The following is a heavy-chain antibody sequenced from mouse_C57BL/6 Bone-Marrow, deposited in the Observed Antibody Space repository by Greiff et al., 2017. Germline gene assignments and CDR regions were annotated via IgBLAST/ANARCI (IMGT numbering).Heavy chain of an antibody. CDR3: AREGVWLGWYFDV. CDR1: GYTFTSYG. J-gene: IGHJ1*03. Sequence: QVQLQQSGAELARPGASVKLSCKASGYTFTSYGIHWVKQGTGQGLEWIGEIYPRSGNPYYNENFKGKATLTADKSSSTAYMELRSLTSEDSEVYFCAREGVWLGWYFDVWGTGTTVTVSS. CDR2: IYPRSGNP. V-gene: IGHV1-81*01. D-gene: IGHD2-2*01.